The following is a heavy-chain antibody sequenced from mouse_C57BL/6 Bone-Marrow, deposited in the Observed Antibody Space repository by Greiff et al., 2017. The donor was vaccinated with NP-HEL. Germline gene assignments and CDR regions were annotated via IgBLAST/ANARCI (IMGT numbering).Heavy chain of an antibody. Sequence: EVQLQQSGPELVKPGASVKISCKASGYTFTDYYMNWVKQSHGKSLEWIGDINPNNGGTSYNQKFKGKATLTVDKSSSTAYMELSSLTSEDSAVYYCAREILYWYFDVWGTGTTVTVSS. V-gene: IGHV1-26*01. CDR1: GYTFTDYY. CDR3: AREILYWYFDV. J-gene: IGHJ1*03. CDR2: INPNNGGT.